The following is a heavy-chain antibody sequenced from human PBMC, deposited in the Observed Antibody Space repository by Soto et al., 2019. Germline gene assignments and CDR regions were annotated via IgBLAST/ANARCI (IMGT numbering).Heavy chain of an antibody. Sequence: QLQLQESSAGLVKPSQTLSLTCAVSGGSISSGGYSWSWIRQPPGKGLEWIGYIYHSGSTYYNPSLKSRVTISVDRSKNQFSLKLSSVTAADTAVHYCARRRGFPYYYGMDVWGQGTTVTVSS. CDR3: ARRRGFPYYYGMDV. CDR2: IYHSGST. CDR1: GGSISSGGYS. D-gene: IGHD5-12*01. V-gene: IGHV4-30-2*01. J-gene: IGHJ6*02.